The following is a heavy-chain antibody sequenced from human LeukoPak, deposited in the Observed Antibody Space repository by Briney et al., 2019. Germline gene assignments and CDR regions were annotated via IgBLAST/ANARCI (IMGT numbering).Heavy chain of an antibody. CDR3: ARGHYGSGIHQGAFDI. J-gene: IGHJ3*02. Sequence: GGSLRLSCAASGFTFSSYDMNWVRQAPGKGLEWVSYITSSSSSMYYADSVKGRFTISRDNAKNSLYLQMNSLRDEDTAVYYCARGHYGSGIHQGAFDIWGQGTIVTVSS. CDR2: ITSSSSSM. CDR1: GFTFSSYD. D-gene: IGHD3-10*01. V-gene: IGHV3-48*02.